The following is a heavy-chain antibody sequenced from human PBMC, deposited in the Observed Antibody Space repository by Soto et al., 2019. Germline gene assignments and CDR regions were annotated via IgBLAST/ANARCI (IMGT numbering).Heavy chain of an antibody. CDR2: VKEDGRDT. D-gene: IGHD6-13*01. CDR3: ATSAAAPGNY. V-gene: IGHV3-7*01. Sequence: WGSQRLSCAASGFTFSSYAMHWVRQAPWKGLEWVANVKEDGRDTYYVDSVKGRFTISRDNAKNSLYLQMNSLRAQDTAVYYCATSAAAPGNYWGQGTLLTVSS. J-gene: IGHJ4*02. CDR1: GFTFSSYA.